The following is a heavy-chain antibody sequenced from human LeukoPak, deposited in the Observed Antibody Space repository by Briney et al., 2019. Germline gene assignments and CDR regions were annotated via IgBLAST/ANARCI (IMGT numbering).Heavy chain of an antibody. V-gene: IGHV3-30*18. CDR1: GFTFSSYG. Sequence: PGGSLRLSCAASGFTFSSYGTHWVRQAPGKGLEWVAVISYDGSNKYYADSVKGRFTISRDNSKNTLYLQMNSLRAEDTAVYYCAKPARAWIQLWPFDYWGQGTLVTVSS. CDR3: AKPARAWIQLWPFDY. J-gene: IGHJ4*02. D-gene: IGHD5-18*01. CDR2: ISYDGSNK.